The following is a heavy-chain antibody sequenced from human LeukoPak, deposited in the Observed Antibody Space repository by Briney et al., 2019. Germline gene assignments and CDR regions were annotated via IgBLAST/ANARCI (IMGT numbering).Heavy chain of an antibody. J-gene: IGHJ4*02. D-gene: IGHD1-1*01. CDR3: AGEEGWNRVSNPGFDY. CDR1: GYTFTSYD. CDR2: MNPNSGNT. V-gene: IGHV1-8*01. Sequence: ASVKVSCKASGYTFTSYDINWVRQATGQGLEWMGWMNPNSGNTGYAQKFQGRVTMTRNTSISTAYMELSSLRSEDTAVYYCAGEEGWNRVSNPGFDYWGQGTLVTVSS.